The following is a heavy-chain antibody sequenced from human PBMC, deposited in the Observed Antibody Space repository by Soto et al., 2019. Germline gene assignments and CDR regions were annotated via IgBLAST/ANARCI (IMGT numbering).Heavy chain of an antibody. Sequence: QVQLQESAPGLVKPSETLSLPCTASGASVSRADSYGDCIRQAPGRGLEWIGYICCSGSTEYNPSLGGRVIISVDTSKNQLSLKLSTVTAADTAVYFCARGMDNNKVGWWGQGTLVTVSS. CDR1: GASVSRADSY. V-gene: IGHV4-61*08. CDR3: ARGMDNNKVGW. D-gene: IGHD1-1*01. J-gene: IGHJ4*02. CDR2: ICCSGST.